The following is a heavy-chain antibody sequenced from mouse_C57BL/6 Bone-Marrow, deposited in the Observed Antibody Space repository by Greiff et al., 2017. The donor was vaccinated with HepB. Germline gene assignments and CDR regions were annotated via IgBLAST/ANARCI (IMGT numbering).Heavy chain of an antibody. CDR1: EYEFPSHD. CDR2: INSDGGST. V-gene: IGHV5-2*01. Sequence: EVKLVESGGGLVQPGESLKLSCESNEYEFPSHDMSWVRKTPEKRLELVAAINSDGGSTYYPDTMERRFIISRDNTKKTLYLQMSSLRSEDTALYYCARQIYYDYDEKFAYWGQGTLVTVSA. J-gene: IGHJ3*01. CDR3: ARQIYYDYDEKFAY. D-gene: IGHD2-4*01.